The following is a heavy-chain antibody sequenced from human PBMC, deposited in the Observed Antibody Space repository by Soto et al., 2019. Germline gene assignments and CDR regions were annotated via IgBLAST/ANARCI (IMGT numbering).Heavy chain of an antibody. V-gene: IGHV4-30-4*08. D-gene: IGHD2-21*02. CDR2: IHYRGSI. CDR3: AREDDGGDRDYYGLDV. Sequence: QVQLQQSGPGLVKPSQTLSLTCTVSGGSISYEYYHWTWIRQSPGKGLEWIGYIHYRGSIIYNLSFKSRVTISVDTSKNPYSLQLSSVTAADTAVYFCAREDDGGDRDYYGLDVWGQGTTVTVSS. J-gene: IGHJ6*02. CDR1: GGSISYEYYH.